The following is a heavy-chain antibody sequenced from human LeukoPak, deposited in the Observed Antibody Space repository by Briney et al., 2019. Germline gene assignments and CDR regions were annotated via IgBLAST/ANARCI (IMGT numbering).Heavy chain of an antibody. CDR1: GFTFSDYH. CDR3: ARSRITMVRGVIGKQYYFDY. D-gene: IGHD3-10*01. CDR2: ISSSGSTI. Sequence: GSLRLSCAASGFTFSDYHMSWIRQAPGKGLEWVSYISSSGSTIYYADSVKGRFTISRDNAKNSLYLQMNSLRAEDTAVYYCARSRITMVRGVIGKQYYFDYWGQGTLVTVSS. J-gene: IGHJ4*02. V-gene: IGHV3-11*01.